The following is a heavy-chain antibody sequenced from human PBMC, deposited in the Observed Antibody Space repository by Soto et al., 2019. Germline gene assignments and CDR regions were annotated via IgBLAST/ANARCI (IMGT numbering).Heavy chain of an antibody. V-gene: IGHV4-59*01. Sequence: SETQSLTCTVAGASISSYSWSWIRQTQRKGLEWIGYIYYSGGTNYNPALQGRVTMTTDTSTSTAYMELRSLRFDYTAVYYCARDPEIFDYWGQGTLVTVSS. CDR3: ARDPEIFDY. CDR2: IYYSGGT. CDR1: GASISSYS. J-gene: IGHJ4*02.